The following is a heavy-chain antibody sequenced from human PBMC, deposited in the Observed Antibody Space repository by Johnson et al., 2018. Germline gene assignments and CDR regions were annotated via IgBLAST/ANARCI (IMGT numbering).Heavy chain of an antibody. J-gene: IGHJ3*02. CDR3: ANTRLRDAFDI. CDR1: GFTFSSYG. V-gene: IGHV3-33*06. Sequence: QLVQSGGGVVQPGRSLRLSCAASGFTFSSYGMHWVRQAPGKGLEWVAVIWYDGSNKYYADSVKGRFTISRDNSKNTRYLQMNSLRAEDTAVYYCANTRLRDAFDIWGQGTMVTVSS. CDR2: IWYDGSNK. D-gene: IGHD4-17*01.